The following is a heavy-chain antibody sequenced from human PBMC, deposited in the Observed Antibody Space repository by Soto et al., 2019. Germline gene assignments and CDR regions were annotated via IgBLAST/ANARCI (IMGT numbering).Heavy chain of an antibody. CDR1: GFTFSSYN. Sequence: GGSLRLSCAASGFTFSSYNMHWVRQAPGKGLVWVSRINSDGSRTSYADSAKGRFTISRDNAKNTVYLQMNSLRAEDTAVYYCARGDGDYYDGNGYLGRHWGQGTLVTVSS. CDR2: INSDGSRT. V-gene: IGHV3-74*01. J-gene: IGHJ4*02. CDR3: ARGDGDYYDGNGYLGRH. D-gene: IGHD3-22*01.